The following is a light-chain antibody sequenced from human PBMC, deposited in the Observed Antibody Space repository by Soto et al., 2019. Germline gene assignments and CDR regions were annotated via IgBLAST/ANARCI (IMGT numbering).Light chain of an antibody. J-gene: IGKJ4*01. CDR1: QSVSSY. Sequence: EIVLTQSPATLSLSPGERATLSCRASQSVSSYLAWYQQKPGQAPRLLIYDASNRATGIPPRFSGSGSGTAFTLTISSLEPEDFAVYYCQQRSNWPTFGGGTKVEIK. CDR3: QQRSNWPT. V-gene: IGKV3-11*01. CDR2: DAS.